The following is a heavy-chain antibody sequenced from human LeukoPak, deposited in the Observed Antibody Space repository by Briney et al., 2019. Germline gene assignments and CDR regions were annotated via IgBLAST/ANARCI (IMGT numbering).Heavy chain of an antibody. J-gene: IGHJ4*02. CDR2: INPNSGGT. D-gene: IGHD2-15*01. CDR1: GYTFTGYY. V-gene: IGHV1-2*02. Sequence: ASVTVSCTASGYTFTGYYMHWVRQAPGQGLEWMGWINPNSGGTNYAQKFQGRITMTRDTSISTAYMELSRLRSDDTAVYYCARAQVYCSGGGCPYFDYWGQGTLVTVPS. CDR3: ARAQVYCSGGGCPYFDY.